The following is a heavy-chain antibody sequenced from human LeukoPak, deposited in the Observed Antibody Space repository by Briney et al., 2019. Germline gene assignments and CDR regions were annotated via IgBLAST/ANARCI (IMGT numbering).Heavy chain of an antibody. J-gene: IGHJ4*02. CDR3: AKSFYDSRQIDY. Sequence: GGSLRLSCAASGFTFSSYSMNWVRQAPGKGLEWVSSISSSSSYIYYADSVKGRFTVSRDNSKNTLYLQMNSLRAEDTAVYYCAKSFYDSRQIDYWGQGTLVTVSS. V-gene: IGHV3-21*04. CDR2: ISSSSSYI. D-gene: IGHD3-22*01. CDR1: GFTFSSYS.